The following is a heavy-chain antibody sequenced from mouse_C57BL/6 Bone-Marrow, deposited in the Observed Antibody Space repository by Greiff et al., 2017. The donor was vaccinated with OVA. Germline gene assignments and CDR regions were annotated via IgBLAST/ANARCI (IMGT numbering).Heavy chain of an antibody. Sequence: EVQRVESEGGLVQPGSSMKLSCTASGFTFSDYYMAWVRQVPEKGLEWVANINYDGSSTYYLDSLKSRFIISRDNAKNILYLQMSSLKSEDTATYYCAREVLPYYFDYWGQGTTLTVSS. CDR2: INYDGSST. V-gene: IGHV5-16*01. J-gene: IGHJ2*01. CDR3: AREVLPYYFDY. D-gene: IGHD2-14*01. CDR1: GFTFSDYY.